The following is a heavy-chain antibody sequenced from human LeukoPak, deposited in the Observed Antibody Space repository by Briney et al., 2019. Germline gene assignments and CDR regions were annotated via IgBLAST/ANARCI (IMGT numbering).Heavy chain of an antibody. CDR1: GGSISSYY. CDR3: AGHGSRPTRTYSYFYPMDV. J-gene: IGHJ6*02. D-gene: IGHD3-10*01. CDR2: INSSGGT. Sequence: SETLSLTCTVCGGSISSYYWSWIRQPAGKGLEWIGRINSSGGTTYNPSLKSRVTMSVDTSKNQFSLTLTSVTAADTAVFYCAGHGSRPTRTYSYFYPMDVWGQGTTVTVSS. V-gene: IGHV4-4*07.